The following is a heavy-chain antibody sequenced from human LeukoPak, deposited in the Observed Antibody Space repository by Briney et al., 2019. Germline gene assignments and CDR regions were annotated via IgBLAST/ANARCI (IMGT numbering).Heavy chain of an antibody. CDR1: GGSISSYY. Sequence: PSETLSLTCTVPGGSISSYYWSWIRQPPGKGLEWIGYIYYSGSTNYNPSLKSRVTISVDTSKNQFSLKLSSVTAADTAVYYCARDRNYDILTGYEGGWFDPWGQGTLVTVSS. J-gene: IGHJ5*02. D-gene: IGHD3-9*01. V-gene: IGHV4-59*01. CDR2: IYYSGST. CDR3: ARDRNYDILTGYEGGWFDP.